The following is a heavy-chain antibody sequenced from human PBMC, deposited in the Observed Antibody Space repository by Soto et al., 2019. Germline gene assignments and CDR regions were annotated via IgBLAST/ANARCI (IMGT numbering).Heavy chain of an antibody. V-gene: IGHV3-30-3*01. D-gene: IGHD6-19*01. CDR1: GFTCSSYA. CDR3: ASSIAVAGRFGY. J-gene: IGHJ4*02. CDR2: ISYDGSNK. Sequence: RWSLRLSCAASGFTCSSYAMHWFRQAPGKGLEWVAVISYDGSNKYYADSVKGRFTISRDNSKNTLYLQMNSLRAEDTAVYYCASSIAVAGRFGYWGQGTLVTVSS.